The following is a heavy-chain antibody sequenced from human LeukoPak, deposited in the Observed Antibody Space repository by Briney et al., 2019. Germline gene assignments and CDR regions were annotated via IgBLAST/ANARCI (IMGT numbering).Heavy chain of an antibody. Sequence: GGSLRLSCGASGFTVNSNYMSWVRQAPGKGLEWVAFIYSGGSTYYADSVRGRFTISRHNSNNPLYLQMSSLRPEDTAVYYCARDLRSCSGSNCYEYKWFDPWGQGTLVTVSS. CDR2: IYSGGST. CDR1: GFTVNSNY. CDR3: ARDLRSCSGSNCYEYKWFDP. J-gene: IGHJ5*02. V-gene: IGHV3-53*04. D-gene: IGHD2-15*01.